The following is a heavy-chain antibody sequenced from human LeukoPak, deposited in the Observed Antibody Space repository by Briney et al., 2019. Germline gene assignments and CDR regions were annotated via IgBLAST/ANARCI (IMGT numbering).Heavy chain of an antibody. CDR1: GFTFSSYE. CDR2: ISSSGSTI. J-gene: IGHJ4*02. V-gene: IGHV3-48*03. CDR3: ARGLIAGQFDY. Sequence: GGSLRLSCAASGFTFSSYEMNWVRQAPGKGLEWVSYISSSGSTIYYADSVKGRFTISRDNAKNSLYLQMNCLRAEDTALYYCARGLIAGQFDYWGQGTLVTVSS. D-gene: IGHD3-22*01.